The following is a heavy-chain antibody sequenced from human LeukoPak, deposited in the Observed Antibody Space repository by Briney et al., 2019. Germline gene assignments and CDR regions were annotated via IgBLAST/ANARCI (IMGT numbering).Heavy chain of an antibody. CDR2: ISYDGSNK. CDR3: ATIPPVINPTRVGAPPFDY. D-gene: IGHD1-26*01. J-gene: IGHJ4*02. Sequence: GGSLRLSCAASGFTFSNYAMHWVRQAPGKGLEWVAVISYDGSNKYYADSVKGRFTISRDNSTNPLSLQINSLTAEDTAVYYCATIPPVINPTRVGAPPFDYWGQGTLVTVSS. CDR1: GFTFSNYA. V-gene: IGHV3-30*04.